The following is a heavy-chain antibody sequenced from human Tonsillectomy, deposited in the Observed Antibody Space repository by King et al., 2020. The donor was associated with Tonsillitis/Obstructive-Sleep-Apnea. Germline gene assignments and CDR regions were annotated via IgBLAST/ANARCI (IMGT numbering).Heavy chain of an antibody. J-gene: IGHJ4*02. CDR3: ARDLNLSGGGY. V-gene: IGHV3-72*01. D-gene: IGHD2-15*01. CDR2: TRNRGNSYTT. CDR1: GFTFSDHY. Sequence: VQLVESGGGLVQPGGSLRLSCAASGFTFSDHYMDWVRQAPGKGLEWVGRTRNRGNSYTTEYAASVKGRFTISRDDSKNSLYLRMNSLKTEDTAVYYCARDLNLSGGGYWGQGTLVTVSS.